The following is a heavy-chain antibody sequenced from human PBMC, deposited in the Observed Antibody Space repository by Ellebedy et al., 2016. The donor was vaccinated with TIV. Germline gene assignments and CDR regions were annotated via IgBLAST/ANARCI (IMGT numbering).Heavy chain of an antibody. Sequence: GESLKISCKGSGYSFPTYWIGWVRQMPGKGLEWMGIIYPGDSDTRYSPSFEGQVTISADKSISTVFLQWSSLKASDTAIYYCARFGWGDYGGNFIWYWGQGTLVTVSS. CDR1: GYSFPTYW. V-gene: IGHV5-51*01. CDR2: IYPGDSDT. D-gene: IGHD4-23*01. CDR3: ARFGWGDYGGNFIWY. J-gene: IGHJ4*02.